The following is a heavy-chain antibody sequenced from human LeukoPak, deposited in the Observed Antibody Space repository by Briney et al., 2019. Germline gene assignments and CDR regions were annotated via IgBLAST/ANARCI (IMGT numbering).Heavy chain of an antibody. J-gene: IGHJ6*03. D-gene: IGHD2-2*01. Sequence: PGGSLRLSCAASAFTFSSYWMSWVRQAPGKGLEWVSAISGSGGSTYYADSVKGRFTISRDNSKNTLYLQMNSLRAEDTAVYYCAKAPDAHYYYYMDVWGKGTTVTVSS. CDR1: AFTFSSYW. CDR3: AKAPDAHYYYYMDV. CDR2: ISGSGGST. V-gene: IGHV3-23*01.